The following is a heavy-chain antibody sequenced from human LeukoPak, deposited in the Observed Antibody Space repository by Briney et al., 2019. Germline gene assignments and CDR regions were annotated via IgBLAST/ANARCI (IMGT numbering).Heavy chain of an antibody. Sequence: PGGSLRLSCAASGFTLSRYWMSWVRQAPRKGLEWVANIKQDGSEKFYVDSVKGRFTISRDNAKNSLYLEMNSVRAEDTAVYYCARDKGDYHLSGSLFVFGGQGALVTVSS. J-gene: IGHJ4*02. CDR2: IKQDGSEK. D-gene: IGHD3-22*01. CDR1: GFTLSRYW. V-gene: IGHV3-7*03. CDR3: ARDKGDYHLSGSLFVF.